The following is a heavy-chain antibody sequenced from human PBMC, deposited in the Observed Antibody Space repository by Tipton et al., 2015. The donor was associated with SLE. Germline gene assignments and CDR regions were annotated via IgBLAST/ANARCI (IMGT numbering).Heavy chain of an antibody. CDR2: IHHSGNT. CDR3: ARLDLGFIAVH. CDR1: GFSISSGYY. D-gene: IGHD6-19*01. Sequence: TLSLTCAVSGFSISSGYYWGWIRQPPGEGLEWIGSIHHSGNTYFNPSLKSRVTISVDTSKNQFSLKLSSVTAADTAVYYCARLDLGFIAVHWGQGTLVTVSS. V-gene: IGHV4-38-2*01. J-gene: IGHJ4*02.